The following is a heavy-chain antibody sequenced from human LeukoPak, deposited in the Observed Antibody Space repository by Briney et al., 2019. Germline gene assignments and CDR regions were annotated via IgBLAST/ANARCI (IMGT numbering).Heavy chain of an antibody. CDR2: ISAYNGNT. V-gene: IGHV1-18*01. CDR1: GYTFTSNG. D-gene: IGHD3-10*01. CDR3: ARDQDQYGSGALN. J-gene: IGHJ4*02. Sequence: ASVNLSCNGSGYTFTSNGFSWMRHRHGQGLERMGWISAYNGNTNYAQKLQGRVNMTTDTSTSTAYMELRSLRSDDTAVYYCARDQDQYGSGALNWGQGTLVTVSS.